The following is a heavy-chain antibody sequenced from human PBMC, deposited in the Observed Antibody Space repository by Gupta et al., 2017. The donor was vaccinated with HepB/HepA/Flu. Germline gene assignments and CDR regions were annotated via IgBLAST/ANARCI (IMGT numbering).Heavy chain of an antibody. V-gene: IGHV3-23*01. CDR2: IDFSGHNT. D-gene: IGHD2/OR15-2a*01. CDR1: GFSFSTHA. Sequence: EVQLLQSGGELVQPGGSLRLSCAAAGFSFSTHAMGWVRQSPGKGLEWVSSIDFSGHNTFYSDSVKGRFSISRDNSKITLYLQMNSLRVEDTAIYFCARIHLISANFDYWGQGTRATVSS. CDR3: ARIHLISANFDY. J-gene: IGHJ4*02.